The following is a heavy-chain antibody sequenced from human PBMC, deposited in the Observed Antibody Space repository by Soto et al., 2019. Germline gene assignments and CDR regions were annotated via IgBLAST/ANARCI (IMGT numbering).Heavy chain of an antibody. D-gene: IGHD2-2*02. CDR2: IYWNDDK. CDR1: GFSLSTSGVG. Sequence: SGPTLVNPTHTLTLTCTFSGFSLSTSGVGVGWIRQPPGKALEWLALIYWNDDKRYSPSLKSRLTITKDTSKNQVVLTMTNMDPVDTATYYCAHNGIVVVPAAIFFDYWGQGTLVTVSS. J-gene: IGHJ4*02. CDR3: AHNGIVVVPAAIFFDY. V-gene: IGHV2-5*01.